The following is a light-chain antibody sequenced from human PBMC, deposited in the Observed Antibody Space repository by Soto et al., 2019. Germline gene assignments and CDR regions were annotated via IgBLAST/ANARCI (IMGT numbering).Light chain of an antibody. Sequence: EIVLTQSPATLSLSPGERDTLSCRTSQDVGTSLAWYQQKPGQAPRLLIYDTSNRATGIPARFSGSGSGTDFTLTISSLEPEDFAVYYCQQRTRWPLLWTFAGGARVEV. CDR2: DTS. CDR1: QDVGTS. CDR3: QQRTRWPLLWT. V-gene: IGKV3-11*01. J-gene: IGKJ4*01.